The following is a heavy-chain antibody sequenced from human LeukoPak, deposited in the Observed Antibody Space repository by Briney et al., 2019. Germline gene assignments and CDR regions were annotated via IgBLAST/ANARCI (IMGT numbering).Heavy chain of an antibody. Sequence: ASVKVSCKVSGDTLTEFAMHWVRQAPGKGLEWMGRINPNSGGTNYAQKFQGRVTMTRDTSINTAYMELSRLRSDDTAVYYCARGINTYYYGSGSYQVDYWGQGTLVTVSS. CDR3: ARGINTYYYGSGSYQVDY. D-gene: IGHD3-10*01. CDR1: GDTLTEFA. V-gene: IGHV1-2*06. CDR2: INPNSGGT. J-gene: IGHJ4*02.